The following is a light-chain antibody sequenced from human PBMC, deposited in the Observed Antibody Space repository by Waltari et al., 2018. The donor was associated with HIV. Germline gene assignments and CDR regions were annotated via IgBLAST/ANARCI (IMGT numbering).Light chain of an antibody. J-gene: IGKJ3*01. Sequence: DIQLTQSPSSLSASLGDRVVITCRASQAISTYLNWYQRKAGKAPVLLVYSASTLQSGAPSRFRASGSGRDFTLSISGLQPEDFATYFCQQSYESPFNFGPGTK. CDR3: QQSYESPFN. CDR1: QAISTY. CDR2: SAS. V-gene: IGKV1-39*01.